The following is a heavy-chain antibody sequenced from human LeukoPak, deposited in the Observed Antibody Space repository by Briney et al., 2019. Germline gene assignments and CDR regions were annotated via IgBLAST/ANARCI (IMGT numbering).Heavy chain of an antibody. D-gene: IGHD3-3*01. V-gene: IGHV4-61*02. CDR2: IYTDGST. J-gene: IGHJ4*02. Sequence: SQTLSLTCTVSRGPISSGGYYWSWIRQPAGKGLEWIGRIYTDGSTNYNPSLKSRVTISLDTSKGQFSLKLSSMTAADTAVYYCARGDFWSGEYSGYWGQGILVTVSS. CDR3: ARGDFWSGEYSGY. CDR1: RGPISSGGYY.